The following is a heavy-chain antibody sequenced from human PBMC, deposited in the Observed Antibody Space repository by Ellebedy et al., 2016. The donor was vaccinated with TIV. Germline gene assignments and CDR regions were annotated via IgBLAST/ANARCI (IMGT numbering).Heavy chain of an antibody. CDR2: IKQEGYEK. D-gene: IGHD3-10*01. J-gene: IGHJ4*02. V-gene: IGHV3-7*01. Sequence: GESLKISCAASGFSFSSYWMSWVRQAPGKGLEWVASIKQEGYEKRYVDSVEGRFTISRDNVKNALYLQMNRLRAEDTAVYYCARGGDITMIRGVIWGWGQGTLVTVSS. CDR1: GFSFSSYW. CDR3: ARGGDITMIRGVIWG.